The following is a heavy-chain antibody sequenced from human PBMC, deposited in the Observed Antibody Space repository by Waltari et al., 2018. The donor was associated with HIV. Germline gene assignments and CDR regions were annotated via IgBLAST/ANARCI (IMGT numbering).Heavy chain of an antibody. CDR2: IYSGGST. Sequence: EVQLVDTGGGLIQPGGSLRLSCAASGFTVSSHYMSWVRQAPGKGLEWVSMIYSGGSTYYADSVKGRFTISRDSSKNTVYLQMNSLRAEDTAVYYCAREGSRGWRSDMDVWGQGTTVTVSS. CDR3: AREGSRGWRSDMDV. J-gene: IGHJ6*02. CDR1: GFTVSSHY. D-gene: IGHD6-19*01. V-gene: IGHV3-53*02.